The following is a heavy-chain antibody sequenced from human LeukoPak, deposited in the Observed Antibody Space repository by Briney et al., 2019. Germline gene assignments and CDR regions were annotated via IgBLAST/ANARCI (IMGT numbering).Heavy chain of an antibody. CDR2: IRYDGSNK. D-gene: IGHD3-16*02. V-gene: IGHV3-30*02. CDR3: ARGYDYVWGSYRYTGAFDI. Sequence: GGSLRLSCGASGFTFSSYGMHWVRQAPGKGLEWVAFIRYDGSNKYYADSVKGRFTISRDNAKNSLYLQMNSLRAEDTALYHCARGYDYVWGSYRYTGAFDIWGQGTMVTVSS. CDR1: GFTFSSYG. J-gene: IGHJ3*02.